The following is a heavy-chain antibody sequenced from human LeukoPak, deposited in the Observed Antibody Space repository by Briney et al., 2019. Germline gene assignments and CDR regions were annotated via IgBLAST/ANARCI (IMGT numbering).Heavy chain of an antibody. J-gene: IGHJ6*02. Sequence: PGRSLRLSCAASGFTFSSYAMHWVRQAPGKGLEWVSAISGSGGSTYYADSVKGRFTISRDNSKNTLYLQMNSLRAEDTAVYYCAKGPTGRAQTYYYYGMDVWGQGTTVTVSS. CDR1: GFTFSSYA. CDR3: AKGPTGRAQTYYYYGMDV. V-gene: IGHV3-23*01. D-gene: IGHD1-14*01. CDR2: ISGSGGST.